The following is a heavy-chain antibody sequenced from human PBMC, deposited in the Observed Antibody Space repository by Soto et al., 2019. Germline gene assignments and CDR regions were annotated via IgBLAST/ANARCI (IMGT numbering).Heavy chain of an antibody. CDR2: TSYDGSNK. CDR1: GFTFRSYV. D-gene: IGHD3-16*01. J-gene: IGHJ1*01. CDR3: ARWGTTGGLAV. V-gene: IGHV3-33*05. Sequence: QVQLVESGGGVVQPGTSLRLSCVGSGFTFRSYVIHWVRQAPGKGLEGVALTSYDGSNKDYGDSVKGRFTMSRDNSRNTVYLHRNSLRSEDTSFYYCARWGTTGGLAVWGQGTLVCVTS.